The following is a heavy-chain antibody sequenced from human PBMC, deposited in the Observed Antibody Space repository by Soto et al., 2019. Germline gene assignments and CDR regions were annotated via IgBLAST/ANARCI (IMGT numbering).Heavy chain of an antibody. CDR1: GFTFSSYA. Sequence: LRLSCAASGFTFSSYAMSWVRQAPGKGLEWVSAISGSGGSTYYADSVKGRFTISRDNSKNTLYLQMNSLRAEDTAVYYCAKGYTAGYSSGWFDYWGQGTLVTVSS. J-gene: IGHJ4*02. CDR2: ISGSGGST. V-gene: IGHV3-23*01. CDR3: AKGYTAGYSSGWFDY. D-gene: IGHD6-19*01.